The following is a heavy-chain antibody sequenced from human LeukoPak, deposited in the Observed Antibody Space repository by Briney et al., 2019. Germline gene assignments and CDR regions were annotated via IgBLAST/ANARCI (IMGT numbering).Heavy chain of an antibody. CDR3: ATIRAYSREKGFDY. V-gene: IGHV4-34*01. CDR2: INHSGST. D-gene: IGHD6-13*01. Sequence: PSETLSLTCAVYGGSFSGYYWSWIRQPPGKGLEWIGEINHSGSTNYNPSLKSRVTISVDTSKNQFSLKLSSVTAADTAVYYCATIRAYSREKGFDYWGQGTLVTVSS. CDR1: GGSFSGYY. J-gene: IGHJ4*02.